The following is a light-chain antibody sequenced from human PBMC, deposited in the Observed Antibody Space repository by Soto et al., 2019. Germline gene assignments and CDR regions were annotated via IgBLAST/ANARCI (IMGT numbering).Light chain of an antibody. V-gene: IGLV2-23*03. CDR1: SSDVGSYNL. CDR3: CSYEGSSTFGYV. Sequence: QSALTQPASVSGSPGQSITISCTGTSSDVGSYNLVSWYQQHPGKAPKLMIYEGSKRPSGVSNRFSGSKSGNTASLTISGLQAEDEADYYCCSYEGSSTFGYVFATGTKLTVL. J-gene: IGLJ1*01. CDR2: EGS.